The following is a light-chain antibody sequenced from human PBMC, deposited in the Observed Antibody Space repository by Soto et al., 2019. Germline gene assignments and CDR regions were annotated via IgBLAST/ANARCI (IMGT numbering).Light chain of an antibody. CDR1: QSVSSN. V-gene: IGKV3-15*01. CDR2: GAS. J-gene: IGKJ1*01. CDR3: QQYHDWPPWT. Sequence: ETVMTQSPATLSVSPGERATLSCRASQSVSSNLAWYQQKPGQAPRLLIYGASTRPTGIPTRFSGRGSGTEFTLTISRLQSDDFALYYCQQYHDWPPWTFGQGTKVEVK.